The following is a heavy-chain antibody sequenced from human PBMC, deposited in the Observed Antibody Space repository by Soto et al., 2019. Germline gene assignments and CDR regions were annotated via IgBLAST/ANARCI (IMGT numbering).Heavy chain of an antibody. CDR1: GASITSGDYS. CDR2: IYHTGTT. D-gene: IGHD3-3*01. J-gene: IGHJ5*02. CDR3: VREGLTRSGVLTPSFDT. Sequence: QVQLQESGPGLVKPSQTLSLTCTVSGASITSGDYSWNWIRQPPGKGLEWIGYIYHTGTTYYNPSLEGRVTISVDPSMNQVSLKLRSFTAADTAVYYCVREGLTRSGVLTPSFDTWGQGTLVTVSS. V-gene: IGHV4-30-4*01.